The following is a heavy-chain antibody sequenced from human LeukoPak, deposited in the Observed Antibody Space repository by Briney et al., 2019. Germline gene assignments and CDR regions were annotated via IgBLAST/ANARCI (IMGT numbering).Heavy chain of an antibody. CDR3: ASSCGGDCYSEVDAFDI. V-gene: IGHV3-53*01. D-gene: IGHD2-21*02. J-gene: IGHJ3*02. Sequence: GRSLRLSCAASGFTVSSNYMSWVRQAPGKGLEWVSVIYSGGSTYYADSVKGRFTISRDNSKNTLYLQMSSLRAEDTAVYYCASSCGGDCYSEVDAFDIWGQGTMVTVSS. CDR1: GFTVSSNY. CDR2: IYSGGST.